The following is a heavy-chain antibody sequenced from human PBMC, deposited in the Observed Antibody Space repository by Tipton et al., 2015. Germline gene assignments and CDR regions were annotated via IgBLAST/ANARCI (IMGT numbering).Heavy chain of an antibody. V-gene: IGHV3-7*01. D-gene: IGHD3-10*01. Sequence: GSLRLSCAASGFTFRNYWMSWLRQAPRERLEGIGPIKDAGSEKWHLDSMKGRFTISRDNARNSVYLQTNTLSAEDTAVYYRARDVNGGYYDLWGRGTTVTVSP. CDR1: GFTFRNYW. CDR2: IKDAGSEK. CDR3: ARDVNGGYYDL. J-gene: IGHJ3*01.